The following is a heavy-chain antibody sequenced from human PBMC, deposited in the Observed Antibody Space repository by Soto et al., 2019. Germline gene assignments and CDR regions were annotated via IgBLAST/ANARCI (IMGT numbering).Heavy chain of an antibody. CDR1: GFTFGDYA. D-gene: IGHD3-3*01. V-gene: IGHV3-49*03. CDR3: TRDYDFWSGYYPDYYYYGMDV. Sequence: GGSLRLSCTASGFTFGDYAMSWFRQAPGKGLEWVGFIRSKAYGGTTEYAASVKGRFTISRDDSKSIAYLQMNSLKTEDTAVYYCTRDYDFWSGYYPDYYYYGMDVWGQGTPVTVSS. J-gene: IGHJ6*02. CDR2: IRSKAYGGTT.